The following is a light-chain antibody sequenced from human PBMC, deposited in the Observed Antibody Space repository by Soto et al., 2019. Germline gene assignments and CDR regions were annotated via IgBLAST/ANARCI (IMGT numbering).Light chain of an antibody. CDR2: NDY. Sequence: QSVLAQPPSASGTPGQRVTISCSGSTSNVGSNLASWYQQLPGSAPKLLIYNDYERPSGVPDRFSGSKSGTSASLGISGLRSEDKADYFCAVWDDSLSGVVFGGGTKLTVL. V-gene: IGLV1-47*02. CDR1: TSNVGSNL. CDR3: AVWDDSLSGVV. J-gene: IGLJ2*01.